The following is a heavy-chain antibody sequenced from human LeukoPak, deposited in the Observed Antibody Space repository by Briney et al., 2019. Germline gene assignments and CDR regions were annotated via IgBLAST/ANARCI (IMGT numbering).Heavy chain of an antibody. CDR3: ARLFRVVVPAANTHFDY. CDR1: GLTFSGYD. CDR2: ISYDGSNK. D-gene: IGHD2-2*01. V-gene: IGHV3-30*03. J-gene: IGHJ4*02. Sequence: GGSLRLSCAASGLTFSGYDMHWVRQAAGKGLEWVAVISYDGSNKYYADSVKGRFTISRDNSKNTLYLQMNSLRAEDTAVYYCARLFRVVVPAANTHFDYWGQGTLVTVSS.